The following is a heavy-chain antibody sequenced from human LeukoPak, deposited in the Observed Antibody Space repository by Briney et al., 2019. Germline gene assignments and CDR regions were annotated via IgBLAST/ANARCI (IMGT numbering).Heavy chain of an antibody. CDR2: ISSSSSTI. Sequence: PGGSLRLSCAASGFTFSSYSMNWVRQAPGKGLEWVSYISSSSSTIYYADSVKGRFTISRDNAKNSLYLQMNSLRAEDTAVYYCARFPWGGSEAFDIWGQGTMVTVSS. CDR3: ARFPWGGSEAFDI. CDR1: GFTFSSYS. D-gene: IGHD3-16*01. V-gene: IGHV3-48*04. J-gene: IGHJ3*02.